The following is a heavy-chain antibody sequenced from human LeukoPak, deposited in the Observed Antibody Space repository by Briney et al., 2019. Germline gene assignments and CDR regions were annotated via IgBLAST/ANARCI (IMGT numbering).Heavy chain of an antibody. CDR1: GGTFSSYA. V-gene: IGHV1-69*13. J-gene: IGHJ6*02. D-gene: IGHD3-10*01. CDR2: IIPIFGTA. Sequence: SVKVSCKASGGTFSSYAISWVRQAPGQGLEWKGGIIPIFGTANYAQKFQGRVTITADESTRTAYMELSSLRSEDTAVYYCARPRSLPLWFGELPRDYYGMDVWGQGTTVTVSS. CDR3: ARPRSLPLWFGELPRDYYGMDV.